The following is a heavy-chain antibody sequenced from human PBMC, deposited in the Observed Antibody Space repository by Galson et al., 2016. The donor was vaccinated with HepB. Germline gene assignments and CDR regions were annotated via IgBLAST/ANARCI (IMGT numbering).Heavy chain of an antibody. CDR1: GFTFSSYA. CDR2: ISGSGSST. D-gene: IGHD2-15*01. V-gene: IGHV3-23*01. J-gene: IGHJ6*02. Sequence: SLRLSCAASGFTFSSYAMNWVRQAPGKGLEWVSAISGSGSSTYYADSVKGRFTISRDNSKSTLFLQMHSLGAEDTAVYYCAKDPLEAQCSGGSCYPGYGMDVWGQGTTVTVSS. CDR3: AKDPLEAQCSGGSCYPGYGMDV.